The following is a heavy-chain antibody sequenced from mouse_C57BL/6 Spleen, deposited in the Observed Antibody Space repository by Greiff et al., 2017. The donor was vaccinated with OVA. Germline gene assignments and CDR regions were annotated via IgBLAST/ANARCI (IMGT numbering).Heavy chain of an antibody. V-gene: IGHV5-4*01. Sequence: EVHLVESGGGLVKPGGSLKLSCAASGFTFSSYAMSWVRQTPEKRLEWVATISDGGSYTYYPDNVKGRFTISRDNAKNNLYLQMSHLKSEDTAMYYCARDHDGTGLDYWGQGTTLTVSS. CDR1: GFTFSSYA. CDR2: ISDGGSYT. CDR3: ARDHDGTGLDY. J-gene: IGHJ2*01. D-gene: IGHD2-3*01.